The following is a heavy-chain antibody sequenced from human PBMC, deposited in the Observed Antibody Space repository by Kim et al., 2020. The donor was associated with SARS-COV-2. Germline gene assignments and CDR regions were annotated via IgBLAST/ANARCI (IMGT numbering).Heavy chain of an antibody. CDR1: GGTFSSYA. V-gene: IGHV1-69*13. J-gene: IGHJ5*02. D-gene: IGHD1-26*01. Sequence: SVKVSCKASGGTFSSYAISWVRQAPGQGLEWMGGIIPIFGTANYAQKFQGRVTITADESTSTAYMELSSLRSEDTAVYYCASEGHSGSFPFDPWGQGTLVTVSS. CDR3: ASEGHSGSFPFDP. CDR2: IIPIFGTA.